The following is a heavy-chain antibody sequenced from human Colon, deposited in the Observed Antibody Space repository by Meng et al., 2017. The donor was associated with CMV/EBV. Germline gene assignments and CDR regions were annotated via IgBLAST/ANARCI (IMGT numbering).Heavy chain of an antibody. CDR3: ARDGLYSDAFDV. Sequence: SVKVSCKASGGTFSSYTINWVRQAPGPGLEWMGRILPILGTVKHSQNFQGRVTITADKSTSTAYMELESLRSEDTAVYYCARDGLYSDAFDVWGQGTMVTVSS. D-gene: IGHD2-15*01. CDR1: GGTFSSYT. CDR2: ILPILGTV. J-gene: IGHJ3*01. V-gene: IGHV1-69*08.